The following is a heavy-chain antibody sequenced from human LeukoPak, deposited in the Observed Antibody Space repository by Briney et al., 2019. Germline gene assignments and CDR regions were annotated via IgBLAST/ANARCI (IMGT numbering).Heavy chain of an antibody. V-gene: IGHV1-46*01. CDR1: GYSFTSYY. D-gene: IGHD6-19*01. CDR2: INPSGGST. J-gene: IGHJ4*02. CDR3: ARVSSGWYLGY. Sequence: ASVKVSCKASGYSFTSYYMHWVRQAPGQGLEWMGIINPSGGSTSYAQKFQGRVTMTRDTSTSTVYMELSSLRSEDTAVYYCARVSSGWYLGYWGQGALVTVSS.